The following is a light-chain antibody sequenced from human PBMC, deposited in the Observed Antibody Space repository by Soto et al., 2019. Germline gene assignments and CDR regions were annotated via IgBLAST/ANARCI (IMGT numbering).Light chain of an antibody. CDR3: GAWDHSLNVGV. V-gene: IGLV1-51*01. J-gene: IGLJ3*02. Sequence: QAVVTQPPSVSAAPGQKVIISCSGSSSNIGSNYVSWYQQLPGTAPKLLTYDKNERPSGIPDRFSASKSGTSATLGITGLQTGDEADYYCGAWDHSLNVGVFGGGTKLTVL. CDR2: DKN. CDR1: SSNIGSNY.